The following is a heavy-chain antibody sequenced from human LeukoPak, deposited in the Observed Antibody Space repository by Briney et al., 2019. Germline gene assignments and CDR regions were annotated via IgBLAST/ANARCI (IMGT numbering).Heavy chain of an antibody. CDR2: IYSGGST. CDR3: ATPHCSDGDCYSGSVY. CDR1: GFTVSSNH. V-gene: IGHV3-66*01. J-gene: IGHJ4*02. Sequence: GGSLRLSCVASGFTVSSNHMSWVRQAPGKGLEWVSVIYSGGSTYYTDSARGRFTISRDDSKNTLSLLMNSLRAEDTAVYYCATPHCSDGDCYSGSVYWGQGTLVTVSS. D-gene: IGHD2-21*02.